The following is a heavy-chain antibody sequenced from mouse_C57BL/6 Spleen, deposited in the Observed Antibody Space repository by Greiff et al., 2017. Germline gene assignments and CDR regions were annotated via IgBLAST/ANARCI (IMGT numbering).Heavy chain of an antibody. J-gene: IGHJ1*03. CDR1: GYTFTDYY. CDR2: INPNNGGT. Sequence: EVQLQQSGPELVKPGASVKISCKASGYTFTDYYMNWVKQSHGKSLEWIGDINPNNGGTSYNQKFRGKATLTVDKSSSTAYMELRSLTSEDSAVYYCARRLDYYGSPFDVWGTGTTVTVSS. D-gene: IGHD1-1*01. V-gene: IGHV1-26*01. CDR3: ARRLDYYGSPFDV.